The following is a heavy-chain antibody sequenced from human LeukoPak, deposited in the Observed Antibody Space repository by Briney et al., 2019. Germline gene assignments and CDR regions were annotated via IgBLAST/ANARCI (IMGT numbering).Heavy chain of an antibody. Sequence: GGSLRPSCAASGFTFSSYGMSWVRQAPGKGLEWVSAISGSGGSTYYADSVKGRFTISRDNSKNTLYLQMNSLRAEDTAVYYCAKDRYYDSSGYYYYAFDIWGQGTMVTVSS. CDR3: AKDRYYDSSGYYYYAFDI. D-gene: IGHD3-22*01. CDR1: GFTFSSYG. V-gene: IGHV3-23*01. CDR2: ISGSGGST. J-gene: IGHJ3*02.